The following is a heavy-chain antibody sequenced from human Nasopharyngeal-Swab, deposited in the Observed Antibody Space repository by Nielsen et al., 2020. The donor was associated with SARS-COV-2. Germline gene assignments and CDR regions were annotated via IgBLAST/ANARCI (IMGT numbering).Heavy chain of an antibody. CDR3: ARGMGSDYVWGSYRYEDYFDY. V-gene: IGHV4-34*01. CDR1: GGSFSGYY. CDR2: INHSGST. Sequence: SETLSLTCGANGGSFSGYYWSWIRQPPGKGLEWIGEINHSGSTNYNPSLKSRVTISVDTSKNQFSLKLSSVTAADTAVYYCARGMGSDYVWGSYRYEDYFDYWGQGTLVTVSS. D-gene: IGHD3-16*02. J-gene: IGHJ4*02.